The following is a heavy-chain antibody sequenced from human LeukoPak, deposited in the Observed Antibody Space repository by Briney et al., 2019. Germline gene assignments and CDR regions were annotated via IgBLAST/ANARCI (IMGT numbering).Heavy chain of an antibody. CDR1: GGSISSYY. V-gene: IGHV4-4*07. J-gene: IGHJ6*03. D-gene: IGHD3-10*01. Sequence: SETLSLTCTVSGGSISSYYWSWIRQPAGKGLEWIGRIYTTGSASHNPSLKSRVTMSVDTSKSQVSLKLSSVTAADTAVYYCIRGVINSYYMDVWGKGTTVTVSS. CDR3: IRGVINSYYMDV. CDR2: IYTTGSA.